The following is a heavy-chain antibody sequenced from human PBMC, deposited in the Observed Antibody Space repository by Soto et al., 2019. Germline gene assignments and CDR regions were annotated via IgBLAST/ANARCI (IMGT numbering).Heavy chain of an antibody. Sequence: PGGSLRLSCAASGFTFSSYAMSWVRQAPGKGLEWVSAISGSGGSTYYAESVKGRFTISRDNSKNTLYLQMNRLRAEDTAVYYCAKDRRIGYWSGGSCYSGYFQHWGQGTLVTVSS. D-gene: IGHD2-15*01. CDR1: GFTFSSYA. J-gene: IGHJ1*01. CDR3: AKDRRIGYWSGGSCYSGYFQH. V-gene: IGHV3-23*01. CDR2: ISGSGGST.